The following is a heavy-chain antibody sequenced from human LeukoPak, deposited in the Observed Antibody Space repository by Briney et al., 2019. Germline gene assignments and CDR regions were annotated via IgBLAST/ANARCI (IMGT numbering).Heavy chain of an antibody. CDR3: ARGRGSSWYGPPDY. J-gene: IGHJ4*02. Sequence: SETLSLTCAVYGGPFSGYYWSWIRQPPGKGLEWIGEINHSGSTNYNPSLKSRVTISVDTSKNQFSLKLSSVTAADTAVYYCARGRGSSWYGPPDYWGQGTLVTVSS. D-gene: IGHD6-13*01. CDR2: INHSGST. CDR1: GGPFSGYY. V-gene: IGHV4-34*01.